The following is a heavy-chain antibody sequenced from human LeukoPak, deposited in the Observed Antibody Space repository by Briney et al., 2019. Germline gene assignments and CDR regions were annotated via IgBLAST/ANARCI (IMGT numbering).Heavy chain of an antibody. Sequence: GASVKVSCKASGYTFTSYGISWVRQAPGQGLEWMGWISAYNGNTNYAQKLQGRVTMTTDTSTSTAYMELRSLRSDDTAVYYCARDAYYDYVWGSYLAYYFDYWGQGTLVTVSS. CDR3: ARDAYYDYVWGSYLAYYFDY. D-gene: IGHD3-16*02. J-gene: IGHJ4*02. V-gene: IGHV1-18*01. CDR2: ISAYNGNT. CDR1: GYTFTSYG.